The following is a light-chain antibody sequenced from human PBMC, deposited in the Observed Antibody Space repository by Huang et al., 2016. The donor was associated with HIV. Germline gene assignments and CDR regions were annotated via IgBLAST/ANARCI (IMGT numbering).Light chain of an antibody. Sequence: DIRMTQTPSSLSASVGDRVTITCRASQGVGNSLAWYQQQPGQVPKLLIYSASYLKPGVPARFSGSGSGTVFTLTIDSLQSDDFATYYCQKYDIAPHTFGPGTKVDMK. CDR3: QKYDIAPHT. CDR2: SAS. V-gene: IGKV1-27*01. J-gene: IGKJ3*01. CDR1: QGVGNS.